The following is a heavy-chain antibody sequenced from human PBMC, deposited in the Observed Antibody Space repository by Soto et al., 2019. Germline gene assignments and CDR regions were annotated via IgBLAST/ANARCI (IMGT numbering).Heavy chain of an antibody. CDR3: AKGKGIARRAAGTVYYYGMDV. CDR2: ISGSGGST. V-gene: IGHV3-23*01. CDR1: GFTFSSYA. J-gene: IGHJ6*02. D-gene: IGHD6-13*01. Sequence: HPGGSLRLSCAASGFTFSSYAMSWVRQAPGKGLEWVSAISGSGGSTYYADSVKGRFTISRDNSKNTLYLQMNSLRAEDTAVYYCAKGKGIARRAAGTVYYYGMDVWGQGTTVTVSS.